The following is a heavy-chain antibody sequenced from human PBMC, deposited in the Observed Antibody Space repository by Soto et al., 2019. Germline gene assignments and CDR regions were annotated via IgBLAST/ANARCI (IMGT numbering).Heavy chain of an antibody. J-gene: IGHJ4*02. V-gene: IGHV3-21*01. CDR1: GFTFSSYS. Sequence: GGSLRLSCAASGFTFSSYSMNWVRQAPGKGLEWVSSISSSSYIYYADSVKGRFTISRDNAKNSLYLQMNSLRAEDTAVYYCARDPFTMIVVVTPCLDYWGQGTLVTVSS. CDR3: ARDPFTMIVVVTPCLDY. CDR2: ISSSSYI. D-gene: IGHD3-22*01.